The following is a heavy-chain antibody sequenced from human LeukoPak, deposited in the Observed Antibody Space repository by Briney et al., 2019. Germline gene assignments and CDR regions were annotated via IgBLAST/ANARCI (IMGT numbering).Heavy chain of an antibody. V-gene: IGHV3-7*01. D-gene: IGHD5-12*01. CDR1: GFTFSSYW. CDR2: IKQDGSEK. Sequence: GGSLRLSCAASGFTFSSYWMSWVRQAPGKGLEWVANIKQDGSEKYYVDSVKGQFTISRYNAKNSLYLQMNSLRAEDTAVYYCAREQGYSGYDFDYWGQGTLVTVSS. J-gene: IGHJ4*02. CDR3: AREQGYSGYDFDY.